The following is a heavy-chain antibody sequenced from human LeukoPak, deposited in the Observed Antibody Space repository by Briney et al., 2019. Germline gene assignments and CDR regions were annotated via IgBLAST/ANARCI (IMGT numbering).Heavy chain of an antibody. CDR3: ARRGEWTAWNFDY. V-gene: IGHV4-34*01. D-gene: IGHD3/OR15-3a*01. CDR1: GGAFSGYY. J-gene: IGHJ4*02. CDR2: INYSGTT. Sequence: SETLSLTCAVNGGAFSGYYWSWIRQSPEQGLVWIGDINYSGTTISNPSLESRASMSMDLTKKRFSLELTSVTAADTAVYYCARRGEWTAWNFDYWAQGSLVTVSS.